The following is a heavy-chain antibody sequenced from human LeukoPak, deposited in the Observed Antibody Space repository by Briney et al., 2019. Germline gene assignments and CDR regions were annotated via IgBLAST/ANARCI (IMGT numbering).Heavy chain of an antibody. V-gene: IGHV4-39*07. CDR3: ARRRYPDY. CDR2: INHSGST. J-gene: IGHJ4*02. CDR1: GGSISSSSYY. Sequence: PSETLSLTCTVSGGSISSSSYYWGWIRQPPGKGLEWIGEINHSGSTNYNPSLKSRVTISVDTSKNQFSLKLSSVTAADTAVYYCARRRYPDYWGQGTLVTVSS. D-gene: IGHD1-14*01.